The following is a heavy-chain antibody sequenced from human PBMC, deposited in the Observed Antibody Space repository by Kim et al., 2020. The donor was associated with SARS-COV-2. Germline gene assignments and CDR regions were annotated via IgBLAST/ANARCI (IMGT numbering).Heavy chain of an antibody. CDR3: ARDSLEYSSSEGMDV. CDR1: GFTFSSYG. D-gene: IGHD6-6*01. V-gene: IGHV3-33*01. CDR2: IWYDGSNK. Sequence: GGSLRLSCAASGFTFSSYGMHWVRQAPGKGLEWVAVIWYDGSNKYYADSVKGRFTISRDNSKNTLYLQMNSLRAEDTAVYYCARDSLEYSSSEGMDVWGQGTTVTVSS. J-gene: IGHJ6*02.